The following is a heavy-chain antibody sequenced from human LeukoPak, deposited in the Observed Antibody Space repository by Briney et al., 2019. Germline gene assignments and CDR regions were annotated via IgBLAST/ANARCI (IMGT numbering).Heavy chain of an antibody. D-gene: IGHD7-27*01. CDR1: GYTLTSYG. V-gene: IGHV1-69*05. Sequence: SVKVSCKASGYTLTSYGISWVRQAPGQGLEWMGGIIPIFGTANYAQKFQGRVTITTDESTSTAYMELSSLRSEDTAVYYCARDSPYTGGAFDIWGQGTMVTVSS. CDR2: IIPIFGTA. CDR3: ARDSPYTGGAFDI. J-gene: IGHJ3*02.